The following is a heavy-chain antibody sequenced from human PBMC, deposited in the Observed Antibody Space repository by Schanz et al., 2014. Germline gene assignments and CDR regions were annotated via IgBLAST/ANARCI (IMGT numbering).Heavy chain of an antibody. V-gene: IGHV3-23*01. J-gene: IGHJ6*02. CDR3: AKDGPGGSGSYSADGGMDV. D-gene: IGHD3-10*01. Sequence: EVHLLESGGGLVPPGGSLRLSCAASGFNFSDYAMCWVRQAPGKGLEWVSAISGGGGTTYYTDSVKGRFTIARDNSKGTLNLQMNRLRAEDAAVYYCAKDGPGGSGSYSADGGMDVWGQGTTVTVSS. CDR2: ISGGGGTT. CDR1: GFNFSDYA.